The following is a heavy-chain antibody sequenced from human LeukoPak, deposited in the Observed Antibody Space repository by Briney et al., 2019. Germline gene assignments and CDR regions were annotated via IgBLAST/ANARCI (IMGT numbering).Heavy chain of an antibody. J-gene: IGHJ1*01. D-gene: IGHD2-2*02. Sequence: SQTLSLTCTVSGGSISSGSYYWSWIRQPAGKGLEWIGRIYTSGSTNYNPSLKSRVTISVDTSNNQFSLKLSSVTAADTAVYYCAREGYCSSTSCYIYFQHWGQGTLVTVSS. V-gene: IGHV4-61*02. CDR2: IYTSGST. CDR1: GGSISSGSYY. CDR3: AREGYCSSTSCYIYFQH.